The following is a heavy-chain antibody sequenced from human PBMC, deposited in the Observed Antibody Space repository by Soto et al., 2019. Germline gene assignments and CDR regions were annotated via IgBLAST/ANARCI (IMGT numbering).Heavy chain of an antibody. D-gene: IGHD3-3*01. CDR2: INPNSGGT. Sequence: QVQLVQSGAEVKKPGASVKVSCKASGYTFTGYYMHWVRQAPGQGLEWIGWINPNSGGTNYAQKCQGWVTLTRDTSISTAYMELRRLRSDDTAVYYCARVGSTILHFDYWGQGNLVTFSS. CDR1: GYTFTGYY. CDR3: ARVGSTILHFDY. J-gene: IGHJ4*02. V-gene: IGHV1-2*04.